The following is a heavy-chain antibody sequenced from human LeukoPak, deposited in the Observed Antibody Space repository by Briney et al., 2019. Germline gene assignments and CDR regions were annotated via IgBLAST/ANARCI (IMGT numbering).Heavy chain of an antibody. V-gene: IGHV3-15*01. CDR2: IKNKNDGGTT. CDR1: GFTFSSAR. CDR3: ATSPLRWSLTFDI. Sequence: PGGSLRLSCAASGFTFSSARMSWVRQAPGKGLEWVGRIKNKNDGGTTDYAAPVKGRFTISRDDSNNTLYLQMNSLKTEDTAMYYCATSPLRWSLTFDIWGRGTMVTVSS. J-gene: IGHJ3*02. D-gene: IGHD4-23*01.